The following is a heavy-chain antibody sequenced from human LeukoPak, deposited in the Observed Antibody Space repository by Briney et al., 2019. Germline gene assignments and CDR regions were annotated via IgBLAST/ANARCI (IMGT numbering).Heavy chain of an antibody. J-gene: IGHJ4*02. CDR3: ASSLPYYYDSSGSPGSFGY. Sequence: ASVKVSCKASGYTFTGYYMHWVRQAPGQGLEWMGWINPNSGGTNYAQKFQDRVTMTRDTSISTAYMELSRLRSDDTAVYYCASSLPYYYDSSGSPGSFGYWGQGTLVTVSS. D-gene: IGHD3-22*01. V-gene: IGHV1-2*02. CDR2: INPNSGGT. CDR1: GYTFTGYY.